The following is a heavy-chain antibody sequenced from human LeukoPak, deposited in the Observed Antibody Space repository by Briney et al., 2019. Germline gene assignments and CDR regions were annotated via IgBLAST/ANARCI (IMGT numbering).Heavy chain of an antibody. V-gene: IGHV3-21*01. D-gene: IGHD5-24*01. Sequence: PGGSLRLSCAASGFTFSSYSMNWVRQAPGKGLEWVSSISSSSSYIYYADSVKGRFTISRDNAKNSLYLQMNSLRAEDTAVYYCARKDGYNLPSRYWGQGTLVTVSS. CDR2: ISSSSSYI. J-gene: IGHJ4*02. CDR1: GFTFSSYS. CDR3: ARKDGYNLPSRY.